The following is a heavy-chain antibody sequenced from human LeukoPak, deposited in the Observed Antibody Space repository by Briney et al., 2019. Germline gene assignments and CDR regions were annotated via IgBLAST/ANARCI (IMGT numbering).Heavy chain of an antibody. CDR3: ARDLYVDIVAPSGMDV. J-gene: IGHJ6*02. Sequence: GGSLRLSCAASGFTVSSNSMSWVRQAPGKGLEWVSVIYSGGTTYYADSVKGRFTIPKDNSKNTLYLQMNSLRAEDTAVYYCARDLYVDIVAPSGMDVWGQGTTATVSS. CDR2: IYSGGTT. V-gene: IGHV3-66*01. D-gene: IGHD5-12*01. CDR1: GFTVSSNS.